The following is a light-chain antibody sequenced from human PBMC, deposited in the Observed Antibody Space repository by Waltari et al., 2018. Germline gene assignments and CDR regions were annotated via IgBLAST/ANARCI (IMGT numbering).Light chain of an antibody. CDR1: QSLVHTTGHTY. CDR2: QVS. CDR3: GQGAHLRFT. V-gene: IGKV2-30*02. Sequence: DVVMTQSPLSLPITPGQPASISCRSSQSLVHTTGHTYLSWFQQKPGQPPRLLIYQVSNRYSALPDRFSGSGAGTDFTQKISRVEAEDVGVYYGGQGAHLRFTLGPGTKVDIK. J-gene: IGKJ3*01.